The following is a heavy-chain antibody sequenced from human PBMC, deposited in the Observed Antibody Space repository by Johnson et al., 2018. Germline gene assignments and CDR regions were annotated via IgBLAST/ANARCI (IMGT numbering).Heavy chain of an antibody. CDR2: ISWNSDNI. V-gene: IGHV3-9*01. D-gene: IGHD6-13*01. Sequence: EVQLVESGGGLVQPGRSQRLSCAASGFTFDDYAMHWVRQAPGKGLEWVSGISWNSDNIAYADSVKGRFTISIDNTKNSLYLQMRSLRTEDTAFYYCAKAQDSGMAAAGFQHWGQGTLVTVSS. CDR3: AKAQDSGMAAAGFQH. J-gene: IGHJ1*01. CDR1: GFTFDDYA.